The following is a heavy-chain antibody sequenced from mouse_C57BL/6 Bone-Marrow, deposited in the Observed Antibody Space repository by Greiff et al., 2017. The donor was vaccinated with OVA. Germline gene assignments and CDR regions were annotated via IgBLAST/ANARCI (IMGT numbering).Heavy chain of an antibody. Sequence: EVKLVESGGGLVQSGRSLRLSCATSGFTFSDFYMEWVRQAPGKGLEWIAASRNKANDYTTEYSASVKGRFIVSRDTSHSILYLQMNALRAEDTAIYYCARDSNWYYAMDYWGQGTSVTVSS. CDR2: SRNKANDYTT. D-gene: IGHD4-1*01. V-gene: IGHV7-1*01. J-gene: IGHJ4*01. CDR3: ARDSNWYYAMDY. CDR1: GFTFSDFY.